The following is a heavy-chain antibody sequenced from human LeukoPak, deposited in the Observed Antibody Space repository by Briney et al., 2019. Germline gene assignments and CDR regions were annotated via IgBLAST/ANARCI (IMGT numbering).Heavy chain of an antibody. J-gene: IGHJ3*02. Sequence: GXLRLSCAASGFTFSRYAMSWVRQAPGKGLEGVSAISGSGGRTYYADSVKGGLTISRENSKKTLYLQKNRLRAEDTAVYYCAKDRGITMIVVVITADAFDIWGQGTMVTVSS. CDR3: AKDRGITMIVVVITADAFDI. D-gene: IGHD3-22*01. CDR1: GFTFSRYA. V-gene: IGHV3-23*01. CDR2: ISGSGGRT.